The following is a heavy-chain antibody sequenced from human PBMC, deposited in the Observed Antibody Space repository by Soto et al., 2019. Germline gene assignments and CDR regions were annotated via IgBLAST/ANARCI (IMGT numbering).Heavy chain of an antibody. Sequence: EVQLVESGGGLVKPGGSLRLSCAASGFTFSSYSMNWVRQAPGKGLEWVSSISSSSYIYYADSVKGRFTISRDNAKNSLYLQMNSLRAEDTAVYYCARDGYSSSWSSGWFDPWGQGTLVTVSS. J-gene: IGHJ5*02. CDR1: GFTFSSYS. CDR3: ARDGYSSSWSSGWFDP. D-gene: IGHD6-13*01. V-gene: IGHV3-21*01. CDR2: ISSSSYI.